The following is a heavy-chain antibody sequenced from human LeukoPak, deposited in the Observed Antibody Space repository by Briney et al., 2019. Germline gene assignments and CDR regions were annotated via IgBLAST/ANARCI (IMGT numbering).Heavy chain of an antibody. CDR1: GYTFTSYD. D-gene: IGHD6-13*01. Sequence: ASVKVSCKASGYTFTSYDINWVRQATGQGLEWMGWMNPNSGNTGYAQKFQGRVTMTRNTSISTAYMELSSLRSEDTAVYYCARAVYHIAAAEDYWGQGTLVTVYS. J-gene: IGHJ4*02. CDR3: ARAVYHIAAAEDY. CDR2: MNPNSGNT. V-gene: IGHV1-8*01.